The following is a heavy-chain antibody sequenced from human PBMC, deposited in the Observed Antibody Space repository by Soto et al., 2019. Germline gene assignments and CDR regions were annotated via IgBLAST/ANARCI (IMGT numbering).Heavy chain of an antibody. Sequence: PSETLSLTCTVSGGSISSSSYYWGWIRQPPGKGLEWIGSIYYSGSTYYNPSLKSRVTISVDTSKNQFSLKLSSVTAADTAVYYCARDGDGYNYWGQGTLVTVSS. CDR3: ARDGDGYNY. CDR1: GGSISSSSYY. CDR2: IYYSGST. J-gene: IGHJ4*02. V-gene: IGHV4-39*07. D-gene: IGHD5-12*01.